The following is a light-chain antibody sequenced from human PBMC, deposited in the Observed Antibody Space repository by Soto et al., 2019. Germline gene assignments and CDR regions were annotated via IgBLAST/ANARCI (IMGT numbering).Light chain of an antibody. J-gene: IGKJ5*01. CDR3: QQYYSYPRT. V-gene: IGKV1-8*01. Sequence: ALRMTQSPSSLSASTGDRVSITCRASQGISSYLAWYQQKPGKAPKLLIYAASTLQSGVPSRFSGSGSGTEFTLTISCLQSEDFATYYCQQYYSYPRTFGQGTRLEIK. CDR1: QGISSY. CDR2: AAS.